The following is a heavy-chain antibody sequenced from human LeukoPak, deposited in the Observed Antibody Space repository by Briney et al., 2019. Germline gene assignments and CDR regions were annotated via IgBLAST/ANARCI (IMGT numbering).Heavy chain of an antibody. J-gene: IGHJ4*02. CDR2: ISGSGGST. Sequence: GGSLRLSCAAPGFTFSSYAMSWVRQAPGKGLEWVSAISGSGGSTYYADSVKGRFTISRDNSKNTLYLQMNSLRAEDTAVYYCAKDKIGLRFLEWSYLFDYWGQGTLVTVSS. D-gene: IGHD3-3*01. CDR3: AKDKIGLRFLEWSYLFDY. CDR1: GFTFSSYA. V-gene: IGHV3-23*01.